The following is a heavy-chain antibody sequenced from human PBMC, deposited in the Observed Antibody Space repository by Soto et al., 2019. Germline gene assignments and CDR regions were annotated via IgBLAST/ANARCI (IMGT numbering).Heavy chain of an antibody. CDR3: ARGDIVLVPAATLPDV. D-gene: IGHD2-2*01. CDR2: MNPNSGNT. Sequence: ASVKVSCKASGYTFTSYDINWVRQATGQGLEWMGWMNPNSGNTGYAQKFQGRVTMTRNTSISTAYMGLSSLRSEDTAVYYCARGDIVLVPAATLPDVWGQGTTVTV. CDR1: GYTFTSYD. J-gene: IGHJ6*02. V-gene: IGHV1-8*01.